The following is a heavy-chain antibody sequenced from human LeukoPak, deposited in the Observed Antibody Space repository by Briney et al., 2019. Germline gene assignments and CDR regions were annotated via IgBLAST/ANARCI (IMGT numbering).Heavy chain of an antibody. CDR3: ARDCRGNPDY. D-gene: IGHD1-14*01. Sequence: GGSLRLSCAASGFTFSNFAMSWVRQAPERGLDWVSSTSGDGRSTYYADSVKGRFTISRDNSKSTLFLLLNSLRAEDTAVYYCARDCRGNPDYWGQGTLVTVSS. CDR2: TSGDGRST. CDR1: GFTFSNFA. V-gene: IGHV3-23*01. J-gene: IGHJ4*02.